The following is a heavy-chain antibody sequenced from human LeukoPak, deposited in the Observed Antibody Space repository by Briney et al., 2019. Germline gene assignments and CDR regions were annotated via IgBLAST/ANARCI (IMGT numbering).Heavy chain of an antibody. CDR1: GXSISSNF. Sequence: TSETLSLTCSVSGXSISSNFWSWIRQPAGKGLEWIARNYTSGITNYNPSLKSRVTMSVDTSKKQFSLSLSSVTAADTAVYYCAREHVGYSSGWHDLDFWGQGALVTVSS. D-gene: IGHD6-19*01. CDR3: AREHVGYSSGWHDLDF. J-gene: IGHJ4*02. CDR2: NYTSGIT. V-gene: IGHV4-4*07.